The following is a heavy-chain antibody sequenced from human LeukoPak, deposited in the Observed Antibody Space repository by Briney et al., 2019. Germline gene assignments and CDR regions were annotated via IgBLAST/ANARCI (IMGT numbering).Heavy chain of an antibody. V-gene: IGHV4-30-4*01. D-gene: IGHD2-15*01. J-gene: IGHJ6*02. CDR3: ATVVVVAATNYYYYATDV. Sequence: SQTLSLTCTVSGGSTRSDDYYWSWIRQPPGKGLEWIGYIFYTGNTHYNPSLQSRVTFSVDTSKNQFSLKLSSVTAADTAVYFCATVVVVAATNYYYYATDVWGQGTTVTVSS. CDR2: IFYTGNT. CDR1: GGSTRSDDYY.